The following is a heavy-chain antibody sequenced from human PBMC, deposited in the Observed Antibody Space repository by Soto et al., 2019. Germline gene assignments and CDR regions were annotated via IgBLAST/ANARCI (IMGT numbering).Heavy chain of an antibody. CDR2: ISHSGRT. D-gene: IGHD3-10*01. Sequence: SETLSLTCTVSGASLRSGSYYWSWIRQPPGKGLEWIGYISHSGRTNYDPSPKSRLTMSVDTSQNQFSLQLNSVTAADTAVYHCSYGSSFDYWGQGTLVTVSS. V-gene: IGHV4-61*01. CDR1: GASLRSGSYY. CDR3: SYGSSFDY. J-gene: IGHJ4*02.